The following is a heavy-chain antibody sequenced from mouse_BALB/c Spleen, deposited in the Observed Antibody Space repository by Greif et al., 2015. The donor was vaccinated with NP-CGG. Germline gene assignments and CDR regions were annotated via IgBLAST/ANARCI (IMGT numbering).Heavy chain of an antibody. Sequence: QVQLQQSGPGLVAPSQSLSITCTVSGFSLTSYGVHWVRQPPGKGLEWLGVIWAGGSTNYNSALMSRLSISKDNSKSXVFLKMNSLQTDDTAMYYCARVDGNKGYAMDYWGQGTSVTVSS. CDR2: IWAGGST. CDR1: GFSLTSYG. D-gene: IGHD2-1*01. CDR3: ARVDGNKGYAMDY. V-gene: IGHV2-9*02. J-gene: IGHJ4*01.